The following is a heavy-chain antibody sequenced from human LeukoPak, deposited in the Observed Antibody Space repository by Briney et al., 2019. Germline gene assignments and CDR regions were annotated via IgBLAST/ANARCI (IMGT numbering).Heavy chain of an antibody. J-gene: IGHJ4*02. Sequence: GGFLRLSCAASGFTFNTYSMNWVRQAPGKGLEWVSSISTGTSYIYYADSVKGRFTISRDNAKNSLYLQMNSLRAEDTAVYYCARLAKDTAMGPYFDYWGQGTLVTVSS. CDR3: ARLAKDTAMGPYFDY. CDR2: ISTGTSYI. CDR1: GFTFNTYS. V-gene: IGHV3-21*01. D-gene: IGHD5-18*01.